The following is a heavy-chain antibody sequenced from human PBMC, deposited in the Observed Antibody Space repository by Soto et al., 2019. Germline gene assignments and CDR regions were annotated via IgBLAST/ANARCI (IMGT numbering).Heavy chain of an antibody. CDR1: GFTFSSYS. Sequence: GGSLRLSCAASGFTFSSYSMNWVRQAPGKGLEWVSYISSSSSTIYYADSVKGRFTISRDNAKNSLYLQMNSLRDEDTAVYYCARDRFFVEVVAAYPVLDAFDIWGQGTMVTVSS. J-gene: IGHJ3*02. CDR3: ARDRFFVEVVAAYPVLDAFDI. CDR2: ISSSSSTI. V-gene: IGHV3-48*02. D-gene: IGHD2-15*01.